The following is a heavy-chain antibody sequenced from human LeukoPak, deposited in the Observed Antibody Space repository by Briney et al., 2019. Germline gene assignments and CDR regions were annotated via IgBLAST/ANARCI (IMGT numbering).Heavy chain of an antibody. J-gene: IGHJ4*02. CDR1: GGSFSGYY. D-gene: IGHD2-15*01. V-gene: IGHV4-34*01. CDR3: ARESLSGGSCFDY. CDR2: INHSGST. Sequence: SETLSLTCAVYGGSFSGYYWSWIRQPPGKGLEWIGEINHSGSTNYNPSLKSRVTISVDTSKNQFSLKLSSVTAADTAVYYCARESLSGGSCFDYWGQGTLVTVSS.